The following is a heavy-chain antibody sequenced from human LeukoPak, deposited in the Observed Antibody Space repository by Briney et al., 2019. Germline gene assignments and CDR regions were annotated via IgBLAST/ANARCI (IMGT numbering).Heavy chain of an antibody. CDR2: ISSSSSYI. V-gene: IGHV3-21*01. CDR1: GFTFSSYS. CDR3: ARDSPYIVVVPAAISSAFDI. J-gene: IGHJ3*02. Sequence: GGSLRLSCAASGFTFSSYSMNWVRQAPGKGLEWVSSISSSSSYIYYVDSVKGRFTISRDNAKNSLYLQMNSLRAEDTAVYYCARDSPYIVVVPAAISSAFDIWGQGTMVTVSS. D-gene: IGHD2-2*01.